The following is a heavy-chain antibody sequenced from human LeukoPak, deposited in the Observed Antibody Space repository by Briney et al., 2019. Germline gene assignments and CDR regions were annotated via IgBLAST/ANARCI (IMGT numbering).Heavy chain of an antibody. J-gene: IGHJ5*02. Sequence: GGSLRLSCAASGFSFGNYGMSWVRQAPGQGLEWVSGVSGSSGITYYADSVKGRFTISRDNSKNTLYLQMNSLRVEDTAVYYCAKASDNWNYENWFDPWGQGTLVTVSS. CDR1: GFSFGNYG. V-gene: IGHV3-23*01. CDR2: VSGSSGIT. CDR3: AKASDNWNYENWFDP. D-gene: IGHD1-7*01.